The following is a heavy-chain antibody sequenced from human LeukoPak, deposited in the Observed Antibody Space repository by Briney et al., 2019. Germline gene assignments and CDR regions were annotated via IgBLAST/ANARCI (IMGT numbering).Heavy chain of an antibody. CDR3: ARHWPDSRGYLIDY. CDR2: INHSGST. V-gene: IGHV4-34*01. D-gene: IGHD3-22*01. Sequence: PSETLSLTCAVYGGSFSGYYWSWIRQPPGKGLEWIGEINHSGSTNYNPSLKSRVTISVDTSKNQFSLKLSSVTAADTAVYYCARHWPDSRGYLIDYWGQGTLVTVSS. CDR1: GGSFSGYY. J-gene: IGHJ4*02.